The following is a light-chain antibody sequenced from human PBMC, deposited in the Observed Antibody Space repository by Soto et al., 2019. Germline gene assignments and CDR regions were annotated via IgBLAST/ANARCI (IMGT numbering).Light chain of an antibody. CDR1: SSNIGSNY. V-gene: IGLV1-47*01. CDR2: RNN. Sequence: QSVLIQPPSASGTPGQRVTISCSGSSSNIGSNYVYWYQQIPGTAPKLLIYRNNQRPSGVPGRFSGSKSGTSASLAISGLRSEDEADYYCAVWDDSLSGVWVFGGGTQLTVL. CDR3: AVWDDSLSGVWV. J-gene: IGLJ3*02.